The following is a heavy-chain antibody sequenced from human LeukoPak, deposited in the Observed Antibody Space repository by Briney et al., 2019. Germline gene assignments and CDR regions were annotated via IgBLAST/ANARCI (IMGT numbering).Heavy chain of an antibody. CDR2: IKSKTDGGTT. CDR3: TTRGGSFSIFDY. J-gene: IGHJ4*02. CDR1: GFTFSDAW. V-gene: IGHV3-15*01. D-gene: IGHD1-26*01. Sequence: GGSLRLSCAASGFTFSDAWMSWVRQAPGKGLEWVGRIKSKTDGGTTDYAAPVKGRFTISRDDSKNTLYLQMNSLKTEDTAVYHCTTRGGSFSIFDYWGQGTLVTVSS.